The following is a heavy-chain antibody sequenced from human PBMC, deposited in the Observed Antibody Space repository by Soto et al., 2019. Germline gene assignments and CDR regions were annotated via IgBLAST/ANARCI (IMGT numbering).Heavy chain of an antibody. CDR2: INPKSGGP. D-gene: IGHD6-13*01. CDR3: ARGLYSSPAYFFDS. J-gene: IGHJ4*02. V-gene: IGHV1-2*02. Sequence: QVQLVQSGAEVRKPGASVKVSCNVTGYTFSGHYLHWVRQAPGQGLEWMGWINPKSGGPNYAQKFQDRVTMTADTSVSAAAMELTSLRYDDTAVFYCARGLYSSPAYFFDSWGQGPLVTVSS. CDR1: GYTFSGHY.